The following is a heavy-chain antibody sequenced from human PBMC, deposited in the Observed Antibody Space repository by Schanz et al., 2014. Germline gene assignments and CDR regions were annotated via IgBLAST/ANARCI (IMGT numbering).Heavy chain of an antibody. CDR1: GGSISSGSYY. Sequence: QVQLQESGPGLVKPSQTLSLTCSVSGGSISSGSYYWNWIRQPAGKGLEWIGRVYTSGSTNYNPSLKSRLTIPLDTHKNQFSRKRSSETAADTAVYYCARGGARRFPVVPDAIQGLRGHYYYYYLDVWGKGTTVTASS. D-gene: IGHD2-2*02. J-gene: IGHJ6*03. V-gene: IGHV4-61*02. CDR3: ARGGARRFPVVPDAIQGLRGHYYYYYLDV. CDR2: VYTSGST.